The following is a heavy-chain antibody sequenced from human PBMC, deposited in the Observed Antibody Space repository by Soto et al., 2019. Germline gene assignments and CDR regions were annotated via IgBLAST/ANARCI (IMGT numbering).Heavy chain of an antibody. CDR2: IYYSGST. J-gene: IGHJ4*02. CDR1: GGSISSYY. CDR3: ARDRIVARGYFDY. Sequence: SETLSVTCTVAGGSISSYYLSWIRQPPGKGLEWIGYIYYSGSTNYNPSLKSRVTISVDTSKNQFSLKLSSVTAADTAVYYCARDRIVARGYFDYWGQGTLVTVSS. D-gene: IGHD5-12*01. V-gene: IGHV4-59*01.